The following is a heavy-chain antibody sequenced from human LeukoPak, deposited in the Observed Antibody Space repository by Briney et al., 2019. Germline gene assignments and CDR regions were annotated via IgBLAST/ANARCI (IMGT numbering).Heavy chain of an antibody. V-gene: IGHV3-33*01. CDR3: ARSRLPLVVVSWFDP. CDR2: IWYDGSNK. CDR1: GFTFSSYG. Sequence: GGSLRLSCAASGFTFSSYGMHWVRQAPGKGLEWVAVIWYDGSNKYYADSVKGRFTISRDNSKNTLYLQMNSLRAEDTAVYYCARSRLPLVVVSWFDPWGQGTLVTVSS. J-gene: IGHJ5*02. D-gene: IGHD3-22*01.